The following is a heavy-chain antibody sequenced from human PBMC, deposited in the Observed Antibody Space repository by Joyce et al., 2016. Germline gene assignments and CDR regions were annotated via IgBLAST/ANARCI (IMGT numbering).Heavy chain of an antibody. CDR2: IYYTGST. J-gene: IGHJ4*02. Sequence: QVQLQETGPGLVKPSQTLSLTCSVPGGSISSGDYYWSWIRQPPGKGLEWIGCIYYTGSTDYNLSLKSRITMSVDTSKNQFSLKLSSVTAADTAVYYCARVTWFGDKGFDYWGQGTLVTVSS. D-gene: IGHD3-10*01. CDR1: GGSISSGDYY. V-gene: IGHV4-30-4*01. CDR3: ARVTWFGDKGFDY.